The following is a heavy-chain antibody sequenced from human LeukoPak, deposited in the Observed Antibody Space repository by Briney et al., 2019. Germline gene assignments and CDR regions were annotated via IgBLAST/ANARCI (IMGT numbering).Heavy chain of an antibody. CDR1: GGSISGYY. CDR2: IYDSGST. Sequence: SETLSLTCTVSGGSISGYYWSWIRQPPGKGLEWIGYIYDSGSTNYNPSLKSRVTISVDTSKNQFSLNLSSVTAADTAVYYCARRDTVMTPFDYWGQGTLVTVSS. D-gene: IGHD5-18*01. V-gene: IGHV4-59*08. CDR3: ARRDTVMTPFDY. J-gene: IGHJ4*02.